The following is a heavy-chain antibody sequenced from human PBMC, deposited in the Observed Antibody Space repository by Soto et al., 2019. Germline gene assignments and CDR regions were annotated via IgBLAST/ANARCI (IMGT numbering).Heavy chain of an antibody. CDR3: VTDRDYSKDY. J-gene: IGHJ4*02. CDR1: GFTFSSYW. Sequence: GGSLRLSCAASGFTFSSYWMNWVRQAPGKGLEWVANIKEDGSDKHYVDSVKGRFTISRDNARNSLFLQMNSLRAEDTAVYYCVTDRDYSKDYWGQGTLGTVSS. CDR2: IKEDGSDK. D-gene: IGHD4-4*01. V-gene: IGHV3-7*01.